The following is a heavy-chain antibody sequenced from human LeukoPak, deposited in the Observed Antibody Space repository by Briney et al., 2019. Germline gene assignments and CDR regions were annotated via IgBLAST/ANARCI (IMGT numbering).Heavy chain of an antibody. Sequence: SETLSLTCTVSGGSISSSSYYWGWIRQPPGKGLEWIGSIYYSGSTYYNPSLKSRVTISVDTSKNQFSLKLSSVTAADTAVYYCAREEQWLVRNWGQGTLVTVSS. CDR3: AREEQWLVRN. D-gene: IGHD6-19*01. J-gene: IGHJ4*02. V-gene: IGHV4-39*07. CDR2: IYYSGST. CDR1: GGSISSSSYY.